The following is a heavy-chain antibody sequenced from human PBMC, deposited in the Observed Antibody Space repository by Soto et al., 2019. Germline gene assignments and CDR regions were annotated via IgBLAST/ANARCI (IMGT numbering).Heavy chain of an antibody. CDR1: GGSISSYY. CDR2: IYYSGST. Sequence: QVQLQESGPGLVKPSETLSLTCTVSGGSISSYYWSWIRQPPGKGLEWIGYIYYSGSTNYNPSLKSRVTISVDTSKNQFSLKLSSVTAADTAVYYCASNPYYYDSSGYFVFDYWGQGTLVTVSS. CDR3: ASNPYYYDSSGYFVFDY. D-gene: IGHD3-22*01. J-gene: IGHJ4*02. V-gene: IGHV4-59*01.